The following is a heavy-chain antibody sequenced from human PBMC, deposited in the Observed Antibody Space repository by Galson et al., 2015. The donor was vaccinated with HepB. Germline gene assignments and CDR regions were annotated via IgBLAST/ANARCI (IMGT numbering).Heavy chain of an antibody. Sequence: SLRLSCAVSGFTVSSNNVGWVRQAAGKGLQWVSIIYSGGSTDYAASVKDRFTISRDNSKNTLKFQMNSLRVDDTAGNYCARGLLGENRLSPYFDHWGQGILVTVSS. CDR2: IYSGGST. J-gene: IGHJ4*02. CDR3: ARGLLGENRLSPYFDH. V-gene: IGHV3-66*01. D-gene: IGHD3-10*01. CDR1: GFTVSSNN.